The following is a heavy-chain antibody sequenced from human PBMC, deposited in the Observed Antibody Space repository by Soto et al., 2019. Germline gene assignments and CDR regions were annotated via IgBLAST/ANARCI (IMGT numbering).Heavy chain of an antibody. D-gene: IGHD2-8*01. J-gene: IGHJ6*02. CDR3: ARDNDRPQLGGNYYYILDV. CDR2: IMPVFRTP. CDR1: GGTFRTAA. Sequence: QVQLEQSGAEVKKPGSSVKVSXKASGGTFRTAAVSWVRQAPGQGLEWMGGIMPVFRTPDYAQKFHGRVTITADESTSTAYMELSGLRSDDTAVYYCARDNDRPQLGGNYYYILDVWGQGTTITVSS. V-gene: IGHV1-69*12.